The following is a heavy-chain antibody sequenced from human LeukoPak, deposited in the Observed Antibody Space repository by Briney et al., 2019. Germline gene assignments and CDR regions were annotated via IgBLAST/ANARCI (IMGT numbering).Heavy chain of an antibody. CDR2: ISYDGSNK. J-gene: IGHJ4*02. V-gene: IGHV3-30*04. Sequence: GGTLRLSCAASGFTFSSYAMHWVRQAPGKGLEWVAVISYDGSNKYYADSVKGRFTISRDNSKNTLYLQMNSLRAEDTAVYYCARVGNDYYDSSGYYSPLDYWGQGTLVTVSS. D-gene: IGHD3-22*01. CDR3: ARVGNDYYDSSGYYSPLDY. CDR1: GFTFSSYA.